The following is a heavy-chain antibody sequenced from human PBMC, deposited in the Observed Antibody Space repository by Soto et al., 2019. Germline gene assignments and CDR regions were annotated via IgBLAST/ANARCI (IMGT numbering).Heavy chain of an antibody. D-gene: IGHD3-3*01. V-gene: IGHV4-59*01. Sequence: PSETLSLTCTVSGGSISSYYWSWIRQPPGKGLEWIGYIYYSGSTNYNPSLKSRVTISVDTSKNQFSLKLSSVTAADTAVYYCARDVRDFWSGYSSGMDVWGQGTTVTVSS. J-gene: IGHJ6*02. CDR2: IYYSGST. CDR3: ARDVRDFWSGYSSGMDV. CDR1: GGSISSYY.